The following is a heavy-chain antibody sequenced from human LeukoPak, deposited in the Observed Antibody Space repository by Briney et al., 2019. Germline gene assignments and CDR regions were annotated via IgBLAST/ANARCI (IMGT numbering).Heavy chain of an antibody. J-gene: IGHJ4*02. CDR3: ARDLLLWFGELLGDCDY. D-gene: IGHD3-10*01. Sequence: GGSLRLSCAASGFTFSSYGMHWVRQAPGKGLEWVAVIWYDGSNKYYADSVKGRFTISRDNSKNTLYLQMNSLRAEDTAVYYCARDLLLWFGELLGDCDYWGQGTLVTVSS. CDR2: IWYDGSNK. CDR1: GFTFSSYG. V-gene: IGHV3-33*01.